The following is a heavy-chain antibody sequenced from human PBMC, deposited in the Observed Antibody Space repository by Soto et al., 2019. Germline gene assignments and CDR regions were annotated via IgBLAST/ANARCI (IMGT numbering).Heavy chain of an antibody. V-gene: IGHV3-30*18. CDR1: GFTFSSYG. J-gene: IGHJ5*02. CDR2: ISYDGSNI. D-gene: IGHD5-12*01. Sequence: QVQLVESGGGVVEPGRSLRLSGAASGFTFSSYGMHWVREAPGKGLEGVAVISYDGSNIYYADSVKGRFTISRDNSKNTLYLQMNSLRAEDTAVYYCAKGLVEMATGPSWFDPWGQGTLVTVSS. CDR3: AKGLVEMATGPSWFDP.